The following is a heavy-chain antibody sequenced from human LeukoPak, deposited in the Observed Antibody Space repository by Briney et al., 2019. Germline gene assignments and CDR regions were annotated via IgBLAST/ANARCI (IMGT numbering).Heavy chain of an antibody. J-gene: IGHJ4*02. CDR1: RFTFTTFSDYV. V-gene: IGHV3-30*09. Sequence: GGSLRLSCAASRFTFTTFSDYVMHWARQAPGKGLEWVAAVSYDGGSEYYADSVKGRFAVARDNSKNTLYLQMRSLRPEDTAVYYCASNFYDVGGYYYRTPVQYWGQGTPVTVSS. CDR3: ASNFYDVGGYYYRTPVQY. CDR2: VSYDGGSE. D-gene: IGHD3-22*01.